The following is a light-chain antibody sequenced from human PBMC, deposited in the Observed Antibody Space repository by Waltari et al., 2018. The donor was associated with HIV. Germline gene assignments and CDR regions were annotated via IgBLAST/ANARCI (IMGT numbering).Light chain of an antibody. CDR1: SRDVGGYNY. CDR2: EVS. CDR3: SSYTSSSTRV. J-gene: IGLJ3*02. V-gene: IGLV2-14*01. Sequence: QSALTQSSSVSGSSGQSITTSCTGTSRDVGGYNYVLWYQQHPGKAPKLMIYEVSKRRLGVSTRFSGSKSGNTASLTISGLQAEDEADYYFSSYTSSSTRVFGGGTNLTVL.